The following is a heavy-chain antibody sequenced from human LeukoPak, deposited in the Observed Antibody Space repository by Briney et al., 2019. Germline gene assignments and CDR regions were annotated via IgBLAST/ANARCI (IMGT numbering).Heavy chain of an antibody. CDR1: GFTFSSYG. Sequence: PGRPLRLSCAASGFTFSSYGMHWVRQAPGKGLEWVAVIWYDGSNKYYADSVKGRFTISRDNSKNTLYLQMNSLRAEDTAVYYCAKGGDIVVVVAATRFDYWGQGTLVTVSS. CDR3: AKGGDIVVVVAATRFDY. CDR2: IWYDGSNK. J-gene: IGHJ4*02. V-gene: IGHV3-33*06. D-gene: IGHD2-15*01.